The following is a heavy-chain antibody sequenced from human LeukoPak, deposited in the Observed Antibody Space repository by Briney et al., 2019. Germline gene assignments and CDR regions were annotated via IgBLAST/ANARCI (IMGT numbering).Heavy chain of an antibody. Sequence: ASVKVSCKASGYTFTSYGISWVRQAPGQGLEWMGWISAYNGNTNYAQKLQGRVTMTTDTSTSTAYMELRSLRSDDTAVYYCARVPGGRIRYYYYYMDVWGKGTTVTVSS. CDR2: ISAYNGNT. J-gene: IGHJ6*03. V-gene: IGHV1-18*01. CDR1: GYTFTSYG. CDR3: ARVPGGRIRYYYYYMDV.